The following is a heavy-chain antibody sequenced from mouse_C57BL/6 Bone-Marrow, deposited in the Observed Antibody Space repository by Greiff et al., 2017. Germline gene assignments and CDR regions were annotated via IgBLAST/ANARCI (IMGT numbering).Heavy chain of an antibody. V-gene: IGHV5-4*01. CDR1: GFTFSSYA. CDR2: ISDGGSYT. J-gene: IGHJ2*01. Sequence: VQLKESGGGLVKPGGSLKLSCAASGFTFSSYAMSWVRQTPEKRLEWVATISDGGSYTYYPDNVKGRFTISRDNAKNNLYLQMSHLKSEDTAMYYCARSGANWDFDYWGQGTTLTVSS. CDR3: ARSGANWDFDY. D-gene: IGHD4-1*01.